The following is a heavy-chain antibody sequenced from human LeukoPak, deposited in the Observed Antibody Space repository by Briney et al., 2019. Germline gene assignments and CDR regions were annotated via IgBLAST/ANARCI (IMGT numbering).Heavy chain of an antibody. CDR1: GGSFSGYY. CDR3: ARRPGYYDSGGYYTPFDY. D-gene: IGHD3-22*01. V-gene: IGHV4-34*01. Sequence: SETLSLTCAVYGGSFSGYYWSWIRQPPGKGLEWIGEINHSGSTNYNPSLKSRVTISVDTSKNQFSLKLSSVTAADTAVYYCARRPGYYDSGGYYTPFDYWGQGTLVTVSS. CDR2: INHSGST. J-gene: IGHJ4*02.